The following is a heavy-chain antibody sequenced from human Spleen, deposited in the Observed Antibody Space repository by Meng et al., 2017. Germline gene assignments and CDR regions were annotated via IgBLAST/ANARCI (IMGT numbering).Heavy chain of an antibody. CDR2: INHSGGT. Sequence: DPGRLKPSASLSLHCLVAGWASTASSGGGLRQPPEKGLEWIEVINHSGGTNYNPSLESRATISVDTSQNNRSLKLSSVTAADSAVYYCARGPTTMAHDFDYWGQGTLVTVSS. D-gene: IGHD4-11*01. V-gene: IGHV4-34*01. CDR1: GWASTASS. J-gene: IGHJ4*02. CDR3: ARGPTTMAHDFDY.